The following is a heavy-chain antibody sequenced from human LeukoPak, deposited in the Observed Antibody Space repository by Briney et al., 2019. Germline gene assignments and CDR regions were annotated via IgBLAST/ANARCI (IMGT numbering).Heavy chain of an antibody. J-gene: IGHJ4*02. Sequence: SETLSLTCTVSGGSISSYYWSWIRQPPGKGLEWIGYIYYSGSTNYNPSLKSRVTISVDTSKNQFSLKLSSATAADTAVYYCARLGDYYDSSGPTPFDYWGQGTLVTVSS. D-gene: IGHD3-22*01. CDR2: IYYSGST. CDR3: ARLGDYYDSSGPTPFDY. CDR1: GGSISSYY. V-gene: IGHV4-59*08.